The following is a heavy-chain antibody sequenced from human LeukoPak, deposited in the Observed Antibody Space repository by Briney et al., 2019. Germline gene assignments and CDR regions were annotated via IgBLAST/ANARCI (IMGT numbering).Heavy chain of an antibody. CDR3: AIMTTYYDSSGYYPFQH. D-gene: IGHD3-22*01. CDR2: IDQDGSEK. CDR1: GFTFSNYW. V-gene: IGHV3-7*01. J-gene: IGHJ1*01. Sequence: GGSLRLSCAASGFTFSNYWMTWVRQAPGKGLEWVANIDQDGSEKNYVDSVKGRFTISRDNAKNSVYLQMNSLRDDDTAVYYCAIMTTYYDSSGYYPFQHWGQGTLVTVSS.